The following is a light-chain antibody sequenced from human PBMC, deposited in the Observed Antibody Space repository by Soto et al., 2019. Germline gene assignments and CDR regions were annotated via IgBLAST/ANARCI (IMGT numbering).Light chain of an antibody. CDR2: GAS. CDR3: HSYNSIPRT. CDR1: QGISEY. J-gene: IGKJ1*01. Sequence: DIQMAQSPSSLSASIGDRVTITCRASQGISEYLAWYQQRPGNAPNLLIYGASILQSGVPSRLSGSGSGTHFTLTISSLQPEDVATYYCHSYNSIPRTFGQGTTVEIK. V-gene: IGKV1-27*01.